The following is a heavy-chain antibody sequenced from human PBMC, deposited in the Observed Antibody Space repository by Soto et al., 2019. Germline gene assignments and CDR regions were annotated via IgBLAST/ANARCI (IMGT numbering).Heavy chain of an antibody. V-gene: IGHV4-39*01. CDR3: ATTRGLAVGGSFDY. J-gene: IGHJ4*02. Sequence: SETLSLTCIVSGGSITRRSSYWAWIRQPPGKGLEWVGTFYDGNTYHNPSLRSRITIAVDTSKNQFSLKLKSVAAADTDFYYCATTRGLAVGGSFDYWGQGMLVTVSS. D-gene: IGHD3-10*01. CDR2: FYDGNT. CDR1: GGSITRRSSY.